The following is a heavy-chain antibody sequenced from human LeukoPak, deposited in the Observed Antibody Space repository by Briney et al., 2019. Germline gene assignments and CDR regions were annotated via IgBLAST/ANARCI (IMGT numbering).Heavy chain of an antibody. V-gene: IGHV3-11*01. Sequence: GSLRLSCAASGFTFSDYYMSLIRQAPRMGLGRVSYISSSGSTIYYADSVKVRFTISRDNAKNSLYLQMNSLRAEDTAVYYCARDYYDSSGYYLAFDIWGQGTMVTVSS. CDR1: GFTFSDYY. CDR2: ISSSGSTI. J-gene: IGHJ3*02. CDR3: ARDYYDSSGYYLAFDI. D-gene: IGHD3-22*01.